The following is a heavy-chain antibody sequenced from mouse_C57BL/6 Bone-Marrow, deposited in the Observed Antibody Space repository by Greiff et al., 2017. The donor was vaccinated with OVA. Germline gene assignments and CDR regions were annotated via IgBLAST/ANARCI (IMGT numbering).Heavy chain of an antibody. Sequence: DVKLVESGGDLVKPGGSLKLSCAASGFTFSSYGMSWVRQTPDKRLEWVATISSGGSYTYYPDSVKGRFTISRDNAKNTLYLQMSSLKSEDTAMYYCARHPRRSAYWGQGTLVTVSA. CDR1: GFTFSSYG. J-gene: IGHJ3*01. V-gene: IGHV5-6*02. CDR3: ARHPRRSAY. CDR2: ISSGGSYT.